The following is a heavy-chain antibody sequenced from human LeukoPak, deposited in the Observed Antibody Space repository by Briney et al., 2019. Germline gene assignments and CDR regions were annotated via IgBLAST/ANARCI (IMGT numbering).Heavy chain of an antibody. Sequence: SQTLSLTCTVSGGSISSGGYYWSWIRQPPGKGLEWIGYIYHSGSTYYNPSLKSRVTISVDRSKNRFSLKLSSVTAADTAVYYCAGLRFLEWSWGQGTLVTVSS. V-gene: IGHV4-30-2*01. CDR1: GGSISSGGYY. J-gene: IGHJ5*02. CDR3: AGLRFLEWS. CDR2: IYHSGST. D-gene: IGHD3-3*01.